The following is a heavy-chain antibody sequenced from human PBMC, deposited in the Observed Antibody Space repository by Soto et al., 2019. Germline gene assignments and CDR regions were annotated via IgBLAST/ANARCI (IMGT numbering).Heavy chain of an antibody. CDR3: ARDLHYGFDY. CDR2: IGTRSSPI. Sequence: GGSLRLSCAASGFTFNSYTMNWVRQPPGKGLEWVSYIGTRSSPIYYTDSVKGRFTISRDNAKNSLYLQMDSLRAEDTAVYYCARDLHYGFDYWGQGTLVTVSS. J-gene: IGHJ4*02. CDR1: GFTFNSYT. D-gene: IGHD4-17*01. V-gene: IGHV3-48*01.